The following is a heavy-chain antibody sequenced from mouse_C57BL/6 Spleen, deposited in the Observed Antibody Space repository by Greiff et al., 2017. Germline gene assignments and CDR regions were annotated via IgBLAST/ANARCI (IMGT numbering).Heavy chain of an antibody. CDR1: GYTFTSYW. CDR3: AILSRPGFAY. CDR2: IAPNSGGT. D-gene: IGHD6-1*01. J-gene: IGHJ3*01. Sequence: QVQLKQPGAELVKPGASVKLSCKASGYTFTSYWMHWVKQRPGRGLEWIGRIAPNSGGTKYNEKFKSKATLTVDKPSSTAYMQLSSLPSEDSAVYYCAILSRPGFAYWGQGTLVTVSA. V-gene: IGHV1-72*01.